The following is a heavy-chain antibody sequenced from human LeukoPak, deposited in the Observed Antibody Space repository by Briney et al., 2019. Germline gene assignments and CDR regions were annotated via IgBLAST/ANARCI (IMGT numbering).Heavy chain of an antibody. Sequence: SETLSLTCAVYGGSFSGYYWSWIRQPPGKGLEWIGEINHSGSTNYNPSLKSRVTISVDTSKNQFSLKLSSVTAADTAVYYCARGLTMITFGGVIVRTNWFDPWGQGTLVTVSS. V-gene: IGHV4-34*01. D-gene: IGHD3-16*02. J-gene: IGHJ5*02. CDR1: GGSFSGYY. CDR2: INHSGST. CDR3: ARGLTMITFGGVIVRTNWFDP.